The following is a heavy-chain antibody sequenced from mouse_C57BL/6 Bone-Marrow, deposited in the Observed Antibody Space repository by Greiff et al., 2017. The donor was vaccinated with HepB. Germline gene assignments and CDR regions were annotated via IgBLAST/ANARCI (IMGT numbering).Heavy chain of an antibody. V-gene: IGHV1-55*01. Sequence: QVQLKQSGAELVKPGASVKMSCKASGYTFTSYWITWVKQRPGQGLEWIGDIYPGSGSTNYNEKFKSKATLTVDTSSSTAYMQLSSLTSEDSAVYYCARRGETSFAYWGQGTLVTVSA. CDR2: IYPGSGST. CDR3: ARRGETSFAY. J-gene: IGHJ3*01. CDR1: GYTFTSYW.